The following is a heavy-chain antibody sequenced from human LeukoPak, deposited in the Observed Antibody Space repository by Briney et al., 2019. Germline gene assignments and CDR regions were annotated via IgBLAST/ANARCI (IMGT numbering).Heavy chain of an antibody. J-gene: IGHJ5*02. CDR2: IHTSGDT. V-gene: IGHV3-53*01. Sequence: GGSLRLSCAASGLTGSHNYVSWVRQAPGKGLEWVSAIHTSGDTCYADSAKGRFTISRDTSKNTLYLQINSLRVEDTAVYYCIVFGDSNHWGQGTLVTVSS. CDR1: GLTGSHNY. CDR3: IVFGDSNH. D-gene: IGHD4-17*01.